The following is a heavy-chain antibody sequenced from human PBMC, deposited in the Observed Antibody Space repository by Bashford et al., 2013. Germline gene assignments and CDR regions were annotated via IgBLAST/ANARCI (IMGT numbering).Heavy chain of an antibody. CDR2: MHYSGTT. D-gene: IGHD6-25*01. J-gene: IGHJ4*02. V-gene: IGHV4-39*02. CDR1: GDSMTRGTFY. CDR3: ARLGAARATYRGYTYHHF. Sequence: SETLSLTCTVSGDSMTRGTFYWGWIRQSPGKGLEWIGQMHYSGTTSVNPSLNSRVTMAVDTSRSHFSLNLSSVTAADTAVYYCARLGAARATYRGYTYHHFWSRGSLVTVSS.